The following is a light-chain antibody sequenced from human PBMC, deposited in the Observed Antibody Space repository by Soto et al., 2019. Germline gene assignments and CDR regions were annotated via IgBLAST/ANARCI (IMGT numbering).Light chain of an antibody. CDR1: QNVLSD. J-gene: IGKJ1*01. Sequence: EILLTQSPATLSVSPGETATLSCRASQNVLSDLAWYQQKPGQAPSLLVYGATTRATDAPAKFRGSGSGTEFSLTISSLQSEDFATYYCQQYRSWPRTFGQGSKVEI. CDR3: QQYRSWPRT. V-gene: IGKV3-15*01. CDR2: GAT.